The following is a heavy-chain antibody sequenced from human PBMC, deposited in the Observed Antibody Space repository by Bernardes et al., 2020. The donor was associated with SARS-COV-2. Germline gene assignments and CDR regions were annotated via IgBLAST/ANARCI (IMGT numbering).Heavy chain of an antibody. CDR1: AFTFNTYA. CDR3: AKGSGNSPIYYFDY. V-gene: IGHV3-30*18. J-gene: IGHJ4*02. Sequence: GGSLRLSCAASAFTFNTYAMHWVRQAPGKGLEWVAVISYDGSNKYYADSVKGRITISRDNSKNTLHLQMNSLRAEDTAVYYCAKGSGNSPIYYFDYWGQGTLVTVSS. CDR2: ISYDGSNK. D-gene: IGHD6-25*01.